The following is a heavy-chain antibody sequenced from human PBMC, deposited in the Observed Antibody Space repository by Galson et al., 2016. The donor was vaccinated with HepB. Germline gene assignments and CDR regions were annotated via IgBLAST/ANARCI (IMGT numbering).Heavy chain of an antibody. CDR3: AKPGSGWYVDY. CDR1: GFTFSSYG. D-gene: IGHD6-19*01. Sequence: SLRLSCAASGFTFSSYGMHWVRQAPGKGLEWVSALSSGGGTSFYADAVKGRFTISRDISKNTLYLQMNSLRAEDTAGDYCAKPGSGWYVDYWGQGTLVTVSS. V-gene: IGHV3-23*01. CDR2: LSSGGGTS. J-gene: IGHJ4*02.